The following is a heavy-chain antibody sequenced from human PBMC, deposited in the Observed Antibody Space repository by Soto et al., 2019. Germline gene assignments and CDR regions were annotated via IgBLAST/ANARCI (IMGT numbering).Heavy chain of an antibody. CDR2: IIPILGIA. D-gene: IGHD3-22*01. CDR3: ARDTGQYDSSGYYGY. J-gene: IGHJ4*02. CDR1: GGTFSSYT. V-gene: IGHV1-69*08. Sequence: QVQLVQSGAEVKKPGSSVKVSCKASGGTFSSYTISWVRQAPGQGLEGMGRIIPILGIANYAQKFQGRVTITADKSTSTAYMELSSLRSEDTAVYYCARDTGQYDSSGYYGYWGQGTLVTVSS.